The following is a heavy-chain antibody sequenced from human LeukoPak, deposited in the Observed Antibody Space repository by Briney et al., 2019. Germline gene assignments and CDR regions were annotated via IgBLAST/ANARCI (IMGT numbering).Heavy chain of an antibody. V-gene: IGHV3-48*01. CDR3: ARDAGNSGYGCDP. Sequence: GGSLRLSCAASGFIFSQYSMNWVRQAPGKGLEWVSHIRSSSETFCADSVKGRFTISRDNARNSLYLQMNNLRGEDTAIYYCARDAGNSGYGCDPWGQGTLVTVS. CDR1: GFIFSQYS. D-gene: IGHD5-12*01. CDR2: IRSSSET. J-gene: IGHJ5*02.